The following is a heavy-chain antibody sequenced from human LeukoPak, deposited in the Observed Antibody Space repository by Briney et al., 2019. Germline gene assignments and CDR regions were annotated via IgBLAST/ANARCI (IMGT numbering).Heavy chain of an antibody. V-gene: IGHV4-59*01. CDR1: GGSISSYY. J-gene: IGHJ4*02. CDR2: IYYGGST. D-gene: IGHD4-23*01. CDR3: ARLKEDYGGNPGHFDY. Sequence: SETLSLTCIVSGGSISSYYWSWIRQPPGKGLEWIGYIYYGGSTNYNPSLKSRVTISVDTSKNQFSLKLSSVTAADTAVYYCARLKEDYGGNPGHFDYWGQGTLVTVSS.